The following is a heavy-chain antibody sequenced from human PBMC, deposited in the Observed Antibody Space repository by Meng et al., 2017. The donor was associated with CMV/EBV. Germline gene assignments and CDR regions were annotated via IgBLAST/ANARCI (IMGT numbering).Heavy chain of an antibody. J-gene: IGHJ5*02. CDR2: IDTGATRK. CDR3: AKDLSFGYSSGVFDP. Sequence: GGSLRLSCAASGFSFSNFAMTWVRQAPGKGLEWVSVIDTGATRKYYADSVKGRFIVTREDIKNTLFLQMNSLRAEDTAVYYCAKDLSFGYSSGVFDPWGQGTLVTVSS. D-gene: IGHD5-18*01. CDR1: GFSFSNFA. V-gene: IGHV3-23*03.